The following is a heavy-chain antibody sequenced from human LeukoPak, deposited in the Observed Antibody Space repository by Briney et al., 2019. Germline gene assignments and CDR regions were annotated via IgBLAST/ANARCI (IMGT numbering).Heavy chain of an antibody. Sequence: SETLSLTCTVSGGSISSYYWSWIRQPPGKGLEWIGYIYYSGSINYNPSLKSRVTISVDTSKNQFSLKLSSVTAADTAVYYCARLIEGPTRYFDFWGQGTLVTVSS. J-gene: IGHJ4*02. CDR1: GGSISSYY. CDR2: IYYSGSI. CDR3: ARLIEGPTRYFDF. D-gene: IGHD1-26*01. V-gene: IGHV4-59*08.